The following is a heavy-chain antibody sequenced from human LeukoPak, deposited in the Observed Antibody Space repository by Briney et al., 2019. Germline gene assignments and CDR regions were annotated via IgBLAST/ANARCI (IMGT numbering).Heavy chain of an antibody. J-gene: IGHJ4*02. V-gene: IGHV4-59*02. CDR2: IYHTGST. CDR3: ARLSRGGGTVTTDWGY. CDR1: GGSVSDYY. D-gene: IGHD4-17*01. Sequence: TSETLSLTCTISGGSVSDYYWSWTRHSPGKGLEWIGYIYHTGSTSFSPSLKSRVTISADTSQNQFSLKLSSVTAADTAMYYCARLSRGGGTVTTDWGYWGQGTLVTVSS.